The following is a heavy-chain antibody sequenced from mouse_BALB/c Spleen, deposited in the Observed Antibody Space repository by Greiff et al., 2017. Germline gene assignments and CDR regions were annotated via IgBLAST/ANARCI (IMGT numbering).Heavy chain of an antibody. CDR2: IYPGDGDT. J-gene: IGHJ3*01. CDR1: GYTFTSYW. V-gene: IGHV1-87*01. CDR3: AREYGAY. Sequence: VQLQESGAELARPGASVKLSCKASGYTFTSYWMQWVKQRPGQGLEWIGAIYPGDGDTRYTQKFKGKATLTADKSSSTAYMQLSSLASEDSAVYYCAREYGAYWGQGTLVTVSA. D-gene: IGHD2-10*02.